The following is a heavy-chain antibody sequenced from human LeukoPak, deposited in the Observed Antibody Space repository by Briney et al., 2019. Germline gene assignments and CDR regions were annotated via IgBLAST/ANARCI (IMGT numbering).Heavy chain of an antibody. D-gene: IGHD1-26*01. V-gene: IGHV3-74*01. CDR1: GFTFSSHW. CDR3: VRDGQGSTPLDC. CDR2: ISTDGSRP. J-gene: IGHJ4*02. Sequence: GGSLRLSCAASGFTFSSHWMHWVRQAPGKGLVWVSGISTDGSRPRYADSVNGRFTISRDNAKNTLYLQMNSLRAEDTAVYFCVRDGQGSTPLDCRGQGTLVTVSS.